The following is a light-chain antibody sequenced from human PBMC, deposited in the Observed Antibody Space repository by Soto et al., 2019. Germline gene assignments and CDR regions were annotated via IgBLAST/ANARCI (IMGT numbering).Light chain of an antibody. CDR3: HQYDNWPPIT. Sequence: EIVMTQSPATLSVSPGERATLSCRASQSVSSNLAWYQQKHGQAPRLLIYGASTRATGIPARFSGSGSGTECTLTISSLQSEAFAVYYCHQYDNWPPITFGQGTRLGI. V-gene: IGKV3-15*01. CDR1: QSVSSN. CDR2: GAS. J-gene: IGKJ5*01.